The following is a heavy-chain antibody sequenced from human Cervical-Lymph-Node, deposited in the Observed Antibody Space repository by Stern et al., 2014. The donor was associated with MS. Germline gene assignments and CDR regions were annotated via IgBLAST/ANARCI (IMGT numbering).Heavy chain of an antibody. CDR2: LNPNSDDP. CDR3: AREATRIVVGIDY. V-gene: IGHV1-2*06. J-gene: IGHJ4*02. Sequence: QMQLVQSGTKMQKPGASVKVSRKASGYTFTAFFIHWVRHVPGQGLEWMGRLNPNSDDPTYAQNFQDRVTLTRDTSIGTAYLELSRLTSADTAVYYCAREATRIVVGIDYWGQGTQVTVSS. D-gene: IGHD3-22*01. CDR1: GYTFTAFF.